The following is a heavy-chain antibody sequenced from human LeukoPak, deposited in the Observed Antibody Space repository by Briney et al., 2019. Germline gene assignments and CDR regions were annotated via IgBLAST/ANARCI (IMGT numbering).Heavy chain of an antibody. D-gene: IGHD3-16*01. V-gene: IGHV4-39*01. CDR1: GGSISSSSYY. J-gene: IGHJ4*02. CDR2: IYYSGST. CDR3: ARHGRKRGSGENFDY. Sequence: TSETLSLTCTVSGGSISSSSYYWGWIRQPPGKGLEWIGSIYYSGSTYYNPSLKSRVTISVDTSKNQFSLKLSSVTAADTAVYYCARHGRKRGSGENFDYWGQGTLVTVSS.